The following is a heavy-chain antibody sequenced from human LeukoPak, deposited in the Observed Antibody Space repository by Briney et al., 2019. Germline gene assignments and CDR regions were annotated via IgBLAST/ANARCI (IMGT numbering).Heavy chain of an antibody. D-gene: IGHD3-10*01. CDR2: INPSGGST. CDR3: ARGQKFRNLWLGDAFDI. V-gene: IGHV1-46*01. J-gene: IGHJ3*02. CDR1: GYTFTSYY. Sequence: GASVKVSCKASGYTFTSYYMHWVRQAPGQGLEWMGIINPSGGSTSYAQKFQGRVTMTRDMSTSTVYMELSSLRSEDTAVYYCARGQKFRNLWLGDAFDIWGQGTMVTVSS.